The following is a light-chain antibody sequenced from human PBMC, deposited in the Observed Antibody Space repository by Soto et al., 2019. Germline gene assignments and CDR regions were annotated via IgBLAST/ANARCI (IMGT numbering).Light chain of an antibody. CDR2: DAS. CDR1: QSMNDW. CDR3: LRYNAFSQP. V-gene: IGKV1-5*01. J-gene: IGKJ1*01. Sequence: DIQMTQSPSTLSASLEDRVTITCRASQSMNDWLAWYQQKPGKAPKVLIYDASSLQSGVPSRFSGSRSGTEFTLTIESLQPDDVATYYCLRYNAFSQPFGQGTKVEI.